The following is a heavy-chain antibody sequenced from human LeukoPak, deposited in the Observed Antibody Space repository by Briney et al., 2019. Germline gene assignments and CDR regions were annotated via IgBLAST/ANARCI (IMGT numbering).Heavy chain of an antibody. CDR2: ISAYKGNT. J-gene: IGHJ4*02. Sequence: ASVKVSCKASGYTFTSYGISWVRQAPGQGLEWMGWISAYKGNTNYAKKLQGRVTMTTNTSTSTAYMELMSLRYDDTAVYYCARAIWLGELLSYYFDYWGQGTLVTVSS. CDR1: GYTFTSYG. CDR3: ARAIWLGELLSYYFDY. D-gene: IGHD3-10*01. V-gene: IGHV1-18*01.